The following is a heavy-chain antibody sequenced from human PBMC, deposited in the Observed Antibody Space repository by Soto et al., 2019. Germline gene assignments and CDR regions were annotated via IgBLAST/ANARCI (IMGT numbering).Heavy chain of an antibody. J-gene: IGHJ4*02. CDR1: GGSISSYY. CDR3: ARGVGYSGYDPFFEY. D-gene: IGHD5-12*01. V-gene: IGHV4-59*01. CDR2: IYYSGST. Sequence: SETLSLTCTVSGGSISSYYWSWIRQPPGKGLEWIGYIYYSGSTNYNPSLKSRVTISVDTSKNQFSLKLSSVTAADTAVYYCARGVGYSGYDPFFEYWGQGTLVTVSS.